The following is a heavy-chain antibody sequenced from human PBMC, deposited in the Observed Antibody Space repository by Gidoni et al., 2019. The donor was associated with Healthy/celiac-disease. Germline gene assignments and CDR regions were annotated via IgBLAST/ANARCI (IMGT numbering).Heavy chain of an antibody. CDR1: GVTFISYA. V-gene: IGHV3-23*01. Sequence: EVQLLETGGGLVQPGGSLRLSCAASGVTFISYAMSWVRPAPGKGLEWVSAISGSGGSTYYADSLKGRFTISRDNSNNTLYLQMNSLRAEDTAVYYCAKLGSSGYYYGYFDYWGQGTLVTVSS. D-gene: IGHD3-22*01. CDR3: AKLGSSGYYYGYFDY. J-gene: IGHJ4*02. CDR2: ISGSGGST.